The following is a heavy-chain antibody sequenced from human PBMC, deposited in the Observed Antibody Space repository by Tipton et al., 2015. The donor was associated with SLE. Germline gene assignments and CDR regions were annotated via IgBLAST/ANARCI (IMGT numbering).Heavy chain of an antibody. CDR3: ARGARGNSYGSDEDFDY. Sequence: TLSLTCSVSGGSISSNYWIWIRQPPGKGLEWIGYISYGGGTNYNPSLKSRVTMSVDTSKNQLSLELSSVTAADTAVYYCARGARGNSYGSDEDFDYWGQGTLVTVSS. CDR2: ISYGGGT. J-gene: IGHJ4*02. D-gene: IGHD5-18*01. CDR1: GGSISSNY. V-gene: IGHV4-59*01.